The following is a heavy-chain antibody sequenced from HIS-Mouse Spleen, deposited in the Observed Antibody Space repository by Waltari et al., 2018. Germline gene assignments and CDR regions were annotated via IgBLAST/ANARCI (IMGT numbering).Heavy chain of an antibody. J-gene: IGHJ2*01. CDR2: IHYRGST. CDR3: AREIPYSSSWYDWYFDL. CDR1: GGSISSSSSY. Sequence: QLQLQESGPGLVKPSETLSLTCTVSGGSISSSSSYWGWIRQPPGKGLEWFGSIHYRGSTYHNPSLKGLFTITVDTSKNQFSLKLSSVTAADTAVYYCAREIPYSSSWYDWYFDLWGRGTLVTVSS. D-gene: IGHD6-13*01. V-gene: IGHV4-39*07.